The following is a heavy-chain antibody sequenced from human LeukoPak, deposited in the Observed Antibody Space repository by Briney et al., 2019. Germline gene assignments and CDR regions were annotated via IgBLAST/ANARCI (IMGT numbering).Heavy chain of an antibody. CDR1: GFTFSTYG. Sequence: GGSLRLSCAASGFTFSTYGMHWVRQAPGKGLEWVAVIWYDGSNKYYADSVKGRFTISRDNSKNTLYLQMNSLRAEDTAVYYCARLYGTYPGWFDPWGQGTLVTVSS. CDR3: ARLYGTYPGWFDP. D-gene: IGHD4-17*01. J-gene: IGHJ5*02. V-gene: IGHV3-33*01. CDR2: IWYDGSNK.